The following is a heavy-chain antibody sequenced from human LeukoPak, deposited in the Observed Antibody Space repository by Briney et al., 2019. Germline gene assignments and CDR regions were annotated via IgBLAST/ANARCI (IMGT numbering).Heavy chain of an antibody. J-gene: IGHJ4*02. Sequence: ASVKLSCKASGYTFTSYYMHWVRQAPGQGLEWMGIINPSGGSTSYAQKFQGRVTMTRDMSTSTVYMELSSLRSEDTAVYYCARGATIIGGFDYWGQGTLVTVSS. V-gene: IGHV1-46*01. D-gene: IGHD5-12*01. CDR3: ARGATIIGGFDY. CDR1: GYTFTSYY. CDR2: INPSGGST.